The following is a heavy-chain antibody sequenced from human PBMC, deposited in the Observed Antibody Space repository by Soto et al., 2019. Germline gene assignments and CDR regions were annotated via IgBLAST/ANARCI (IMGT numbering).Heavy chain of an antibody. V-gene: IGHV3-30*18. CDR2: ISHEGGTQ. CDR1: GFTFSDYG. CDR3: AKEGSPKVSRWDDY. J-gene: IGHJ4*02. D-gene: IGHD1-26*01. Sequence: QVQLAESGGGVVQPGGSLRLSCAASGFTFSDYGIDWIRQAPGKGLEWVAVISHEGGTQYYADSVRGRFTVSRDNSENILYLQMDSLSPEDAAVYFCAKEGSPKVSRWDDYWGQGTLVTVSS.